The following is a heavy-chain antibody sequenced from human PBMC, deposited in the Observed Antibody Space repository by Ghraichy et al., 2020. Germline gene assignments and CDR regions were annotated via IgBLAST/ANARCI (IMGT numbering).Heavy chain of an antibody. V-gene: IGHV1-2*02. J-gene: IGHJ4*02. CDR2: INPNSGGT. D-gene: IGHD7-27*01. CDR1: GYTFTGYY. Sequence: ASVKVSCKASGYTFTGYYMHWVRQAPGQGLEWMGWINPNSGGTNYAQKFQGRVTMTRDTSISTAYMELSRLRSDDTAVYYCARDQGGLTGVDYWGQGTLVTVSS. CDR3: ARDQGGLTGVDY.